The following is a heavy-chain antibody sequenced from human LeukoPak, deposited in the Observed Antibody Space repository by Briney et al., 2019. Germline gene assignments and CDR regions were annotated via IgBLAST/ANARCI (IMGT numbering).Heavy chain of an antibody. J-gene: IGHJ4*02. CDR2: IYYSGSA. CDR3: ARGDVFNDY. Sequence: SETLSLTCTVPGGSISSGGYYWSWIRQHPGKGLEWIGYIYYSGSAYYNPPLKSRVTISVDTSKNQFSLKLSSVTAADTAVYYCARGDVFNDYWGQGTLVTVSS. D-gene: IGHD3-10*01. V-gene: IGHV4-31*03. CDR1: GGSISSGGYY.